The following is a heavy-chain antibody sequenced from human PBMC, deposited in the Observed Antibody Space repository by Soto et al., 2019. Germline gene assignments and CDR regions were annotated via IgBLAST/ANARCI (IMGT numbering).Heavy chain of an antibody. CDR3: ARIDCSSTSCPSRY. CDR1: GYTFTSYA. CDR2: INAGNGNT. D-gene: IGHD2-2*01. Sequence: ASVKVSCKASGYTFTSYAMHWVRQAPGQRLEWMGWINAGNGNTKYSQKFQGRVTITRDTSASTAYMELSSLRSEDTAVYYCARIDCSSTSCPSRYWGQGTLVPVSS. J-gene: IGHJ4*02. V-gene: IGHV1-3*01.